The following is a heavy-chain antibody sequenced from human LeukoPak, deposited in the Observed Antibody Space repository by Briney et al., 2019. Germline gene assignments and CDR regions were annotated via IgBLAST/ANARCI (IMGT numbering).Heavy chain of an antibody. CDR1: GDSVDGFY. V-gene: IGHV4-4*07. CDR2: IYTSGAT. J-gene: IGHJ6*03. Sequence: SETLSLTCTVFGDSVDGFYWSWIRQAAGKGPEWLGRIYTSGATNCYPSLKSRVSMSIDTSKNQFSLKLSSVTAADTAVYYCARGGAYRKSHYLYYQFMNVWGKATTVTVSS. CDR3: ARGGAYRKSHYLYYQFMNV. D-gene: IGHD4-11*01.